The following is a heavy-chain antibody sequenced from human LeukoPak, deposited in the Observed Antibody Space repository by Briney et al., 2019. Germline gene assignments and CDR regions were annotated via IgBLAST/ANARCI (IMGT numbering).Heavy chain of an antibody. CDR3: ARGVFYDFWSGYLNWFDP. CDR1: GGSFSGYY. J-gene: IGHJ5*02. D-gene: IGHD3-3*01. V-gene: IGHV4-34*01. Sequence: SETLSLTCAVYGGSFSGYYWSWIRQPPGKGLEWIGEINHSGSTNYNPSLKSRVTISVDTSKNQFSLKLSSVTAADTAVYYCARGVFYDFWSGYLNWFDPWGQGTLVTVSS. CDR2: INHSGST.